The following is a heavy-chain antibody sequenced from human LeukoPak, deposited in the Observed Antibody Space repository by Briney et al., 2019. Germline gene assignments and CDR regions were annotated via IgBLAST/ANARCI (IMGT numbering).Heavy chain of an antibody. V-gene: IGHV4-61*10. J-gene: IGHJ5*02. D-gene: IGHD1-26*01. CDR3: ARGGNYWPQWWFDP. Sequence: PSETLSLTCTVSGGSINSGSYYWSWIRQPAGKGLEWIGYIYYTGSTSYNPSLKSRVTMSLDASKNQFSLELNSVTPADTAVYYCARGGNYWPQWWFDPWGRGTLVSVSS. CDR1: GGSINSGSYY. CDR2: IYYTGST.